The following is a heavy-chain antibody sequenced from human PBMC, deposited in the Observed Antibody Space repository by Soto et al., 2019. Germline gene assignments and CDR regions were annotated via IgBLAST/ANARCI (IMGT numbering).Heavy chain of an antibody. CDR3: ARDYYGDYYFDS. D-gene: IGHD4-17*01. CDR2: IDFKGNT. Sequence: QVQLQESGPGLVKPSETLSLTCTVSGGSISTHYWNWVRQPPGKGLEWIGYIDFKGNTKYNPSLQGRGTTTRDTANYPFSLNLNSVTAADTAVYHCARDYYGDYYFDSWGQGILVTVSS. V-gene: IGHV4-59*11. CDR1: GGSISTHY. J-gene: IGHJ4*02.